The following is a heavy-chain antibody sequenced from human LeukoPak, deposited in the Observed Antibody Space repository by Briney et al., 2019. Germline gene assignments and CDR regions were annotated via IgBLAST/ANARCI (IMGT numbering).Heavy chain of an antibody. CDR1: GGTFSRYA. CDR2: IIPIFGTA. V-gene: IGHV1-69*05. CDR3: SRAIIGYCSSTSCPLGSKPYYMDV. J-gene: IGHJ6*03. Sequence: SVKVSCKASGGTFSRYAISWVRQAPGQGVEWMGGIIPIFGTANYAQTFQGRFTDTTDESMSKDYMEMSNLRSENTAVYYCSRAIIGYCSSTSCPLGSKPYYMDVWGKGTTVTVSS. D-gene: IGHD2-2*01.